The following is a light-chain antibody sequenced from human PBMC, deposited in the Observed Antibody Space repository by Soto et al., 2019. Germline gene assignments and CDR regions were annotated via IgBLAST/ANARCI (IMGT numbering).Light chain of an antibody. Sequence: DIQMTQSPSTLSASVGDRVTITCRASQSIAWWLAWYQQKPGKAPKLLIYKASILESGVPSRFSGSGSGTEFTLTITSLQPVDIATYYCQQYSSPWTFGQGTKVEVK. V-gene: IGKV1-5*03. J-gene: IGKJ1*01. CDR2: KAS. CDR3: QQYSSPWT. CDR1: QSIAWW.